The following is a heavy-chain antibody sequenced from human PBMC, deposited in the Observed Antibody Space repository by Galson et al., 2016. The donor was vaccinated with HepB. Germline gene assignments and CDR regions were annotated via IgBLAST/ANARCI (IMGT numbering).Heavy chain of an antibody. D-gene: IGHD2/OR15-2a*01. CDR1: GFIFRGYG. V-gene: IGHV3-30*18. CDR2: ASMDGRRK. J-gene: IGHJ4*02. Sequence: SLRLSCEGSGFIFRGYGMHCVRQAPGKGLEWVAAASMDGRRKFYPHSVRGRFTISRDNSNNMLFLQMDSLRPDDTAVYYCAKRHEYCPPVGCSVDYWGQGTLVSVSS. CDR3: AKRHEYCPPVGCSVDY.